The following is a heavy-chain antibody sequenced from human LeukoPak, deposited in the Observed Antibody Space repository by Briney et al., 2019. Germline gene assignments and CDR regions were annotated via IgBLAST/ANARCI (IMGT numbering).Heavy chain of an antibody. CDR1: GFTFSSYW. CDR3: ARANYGYYFDY. V-gene: IGHV3-30-3*01. CDR2: ISYDGTKK. J-gene: IGHJ4*02. D-gene: IGHD3-16*01. Sequence: GGSLRLSCAASGFTFSSYWMSWVRQAPGKGLEWVADISYDGTKKYFADSVKGRFTVSRDNSKNTLYLQMNSLRAEDTAVYYCARANYGYYFDYWGQGTLVTVSS.